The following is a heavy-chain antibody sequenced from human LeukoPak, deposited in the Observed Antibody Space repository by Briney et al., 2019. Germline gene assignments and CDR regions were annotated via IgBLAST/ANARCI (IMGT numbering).Heavy chain of an antibody. J-gene: IGHJ4*02. V-gene: IGHV4-39*07. D-gene: IGHD6-19*01. Sequence: TSGTLSLTCTVSGGSISSSSYYWGWIRQPPGKGLEWIGSIYYSGSTYYNPSLKSRVTISLDTSKNQLSLKLSSVTAADTAVYYCARPIIPKYSSGWYYWGQGTLVTVSS. CDR2: IYYSGST. CDR1: GGSISSSSYY. CDR3: ARPIIPKYSSGWYY.